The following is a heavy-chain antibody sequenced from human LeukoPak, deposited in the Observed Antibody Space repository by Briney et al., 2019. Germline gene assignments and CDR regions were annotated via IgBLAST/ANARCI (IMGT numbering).Heavy chain of an antibody. CDR2: ISSSSSII. CDR3: ARAEQWLRYVFDY. D-gene: IGHD6-19*01. V-gene: IGHV3-48*01. J-gene: IGHJ4*02. Sequence: SGGSLRLSCAASGFTFSSYSMNWVRQAPGKGLEWVSYISSSSSIIYYADSVKGRFTISRDNAKNSLYLQMNSLRAEDTAVYYCARAEQWLRYVFDYWGQGTLVTVSS. CDR1: GFTFSSYS.